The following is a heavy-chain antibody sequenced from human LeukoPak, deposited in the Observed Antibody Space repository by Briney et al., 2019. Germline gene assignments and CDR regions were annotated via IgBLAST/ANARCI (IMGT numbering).Heavy chain of an antibody. D-gene: IGHD3-22*01. CDR3: ARVFYYYDSSGYEKYYFDY. CDR2: INPNSGGT. CDR1: GYTFTGYY. J-gene: IGHJ4*02. V-gene: IGHV1-2*02. Sequence: ASVKVSRKASGYTFTGYYMHWVRQAPGQGLEWMGWINPNSGGTNYAQKFQGRVTMTRDTSISTAYMELSRLRSDDTAVYYCARVFYYYDSSGYEKYYFDYWGQGTLVTVSS.